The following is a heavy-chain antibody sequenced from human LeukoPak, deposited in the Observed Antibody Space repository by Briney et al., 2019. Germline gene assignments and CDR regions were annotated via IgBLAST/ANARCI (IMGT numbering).Heavy chain of an antibody. CDR2: ASYDGSNK. CDR3: ARDPWGYSFGYLFDY. Sequence: PGGSLRLSCAASGFTFSSYAMHWVRQAPGKGLQWVAVASYDGSNKNYADSVKGRFTISRDNSKNTLFLQMNSLRAEDTAVYYCARDPWGYSFGYLFDYWGQGTLVTVSS. D-gene: IGHD5-18*01. J-gene: IGHJ4*02. V-gene: IGHV3-30*04. CDR1: GFTFSSYA.